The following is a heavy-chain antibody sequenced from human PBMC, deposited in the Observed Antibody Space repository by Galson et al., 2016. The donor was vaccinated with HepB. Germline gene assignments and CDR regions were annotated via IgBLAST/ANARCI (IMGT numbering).Heavy chain of an antibody. J-gene: IGHJ4*02. CDR1: GFSLSKHW. Sequence: SLRLSCAASGFSLSKHWMNWVRQAPGKGLEWVAVIWYDGSNKYYADSVKGRFTISRDNSKNTLYLQMNSLRAEDTAVYYCARGYCSGGSCQYDYVWGSYRHVPLYYFDYWGQGTLVTVSS. CDR3: ARGYCSGGSCQYDYVWGSYRHVPLYYFDY. CDR2: IWYDGSNK. V-gene: IGHV3-33*08. D-gene: IGHD3-16*02.